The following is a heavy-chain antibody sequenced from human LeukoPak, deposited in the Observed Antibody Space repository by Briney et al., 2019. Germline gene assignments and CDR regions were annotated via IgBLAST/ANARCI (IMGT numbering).Heavy chain of an antibody. CDR2: IYDSAST. Sequence: PSETLSLTCTVSGGSISGYYWSWIRQPPGKGLEWIGYIYDSASTNYNPSLKGRVTISVDTSKNQFSLILSYVIAAVSAVYYCARLASGSYYEPFDHWGQGTLVTVSS. D-gene: IGHD3-10*01. V-gene: IGHV4-59*01. CDR3: ARLASGSYYEPFDH. J-gene: IGHJ4*02. CDR1: GGSISGYY.